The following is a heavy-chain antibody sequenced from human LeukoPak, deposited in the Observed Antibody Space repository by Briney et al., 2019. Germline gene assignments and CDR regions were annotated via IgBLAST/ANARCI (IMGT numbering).Heavy chain of an antibody. CDR3: AKVKADIVVVVAAAYYFDY. J-gene: IGHJ4*02. Sequence: GGSLRLSCAASGFTFSTYSGNWIRQAPGKGLEWVSSISDDSNYIFYADSVKGRFTISRDNSKNTLYLQMNSLRAEDTAVYYCAKVKADIVVVVAAAYYFDYWGQGTLVTVSS. V-gene: IGHV3-21*04. D-gene: IGHD2-15*01. CDR2: ISDDSNYI. CDR1: GFTFSTYS.